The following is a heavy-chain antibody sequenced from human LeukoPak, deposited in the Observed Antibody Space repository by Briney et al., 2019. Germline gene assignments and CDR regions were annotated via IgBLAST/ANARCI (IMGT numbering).Heavy chain of an antibody. D-gene: IGHD2-8*01. CDR1: GFTFSSYG. J-gene: IGHJ4*02. CDR3: ARDRVYYFDY. V-gene: IGHV3-20*04. CDR2: INWNGGST. Sequence: GGSLRLSCAASGFTFSSYGMSWVRQAPGKGLEWVSGINWNGGSTGYADSVKGRFTTSRDNAKNSLYLQMNSLRAEDTALYYCARDRVYYFDYWGQGTLVTVSS.